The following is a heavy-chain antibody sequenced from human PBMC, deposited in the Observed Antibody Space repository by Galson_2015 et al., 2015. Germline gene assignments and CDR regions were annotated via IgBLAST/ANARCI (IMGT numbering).Heavy chain of an antibody. CDR2: VSSDGST. D-gene: IGHD5-24*01. J-gene: IGHJ4*02. CDR1: GGSVSDTTHY. V-gene: IGHV4-61*01. Sequence: ETLSLTCTVSGGSVSDTTHYWSWIRQPPGKGLEWIGYVSSDGSTKYNPSLKSRLTMSVDTSNNQFSMQLTSMTAADAAVYYCARDGYNYRPLDYWGRGTLVAVSS. CDR3: ARDGYNYRPLDY.